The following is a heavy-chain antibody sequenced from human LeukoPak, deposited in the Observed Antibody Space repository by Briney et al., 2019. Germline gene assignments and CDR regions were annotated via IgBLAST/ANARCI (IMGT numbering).Heavy chain of an antibody. CDR1: GFTLSSYA. J-gene: IGHJ4*02. D-gene: IGHD3-10*01. CDR2: ISYDGSNK. Sequence: GGSLRLSCAASGFTLSSYAMNWVGKAPGKGQGWVAVISYDGSNKYYADSVKGRFTISRDNSKNTLYLQMNSLRAEDTAVYYCARVDYGSGSSDYWGQGTLVTVSS. CDR3: ARVDYGSGSSDY. V-gene: IGHV3-30*01.